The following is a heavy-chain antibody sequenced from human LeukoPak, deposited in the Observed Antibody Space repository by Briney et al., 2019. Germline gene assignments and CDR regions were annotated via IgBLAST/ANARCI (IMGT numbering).Heavy chain of an antibody. J-gene: IGHJ4*02. CDR2: IYYSGST. Sequence: SETLSLTCTVSGGSVSSGNYYWSWIRQPPGKGLEWIGYIYYSGSTNYNPSLKSRVTISVDTSKNQFSLKLSSVTAADTAVYYCARVPTSDGDYRWGQGTLVTVSS. V-gene: IGHV4-61*01. CDR3: ARVPTSDGDYR. D-gene: IGHD4-17*01. CDR1: GGSVSSGNYY.